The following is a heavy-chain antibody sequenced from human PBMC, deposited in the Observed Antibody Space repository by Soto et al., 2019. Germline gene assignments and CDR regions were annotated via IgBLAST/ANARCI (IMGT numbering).Heavy chain of an antibody. CDR3: ARDVGYCSSTSCRLFDY. V-gene: IGHV3-21*01. CDR2: ISSSSSYI. CDR1: GFTFSSYS. Sequence: EVQLVESGGGLVKPGGSLRLSCAASGFTFSSYSMNWVRQAPGKGLAWVSSISSSSSYIYYADSVKGRFTISRDNAKNSLYVQMNSLRAEDTAVYYCARDVGYCSSTSCRLFDYWGQGTLVTVS. D-gene: IGHD2-2*01. J-gene: IGHJ4*02.